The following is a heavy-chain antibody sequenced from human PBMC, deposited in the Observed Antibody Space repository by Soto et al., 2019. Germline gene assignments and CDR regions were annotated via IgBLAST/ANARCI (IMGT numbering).Heavy chain of an antibody. CDR2: ISGSGGST. D-gene: IGHD5-12*01. CDR1: GFTFSSYA. J-gene: IGHJ4*02. CDR3: AGGRWLRLVDY. V-gene: IGHV3-23*01. Sequence: GGSLRLSCAASGFTFSSYAMSWVRQAPGKGLEWVSAISGSGGSTYYADSVKGRFTISRDNSKNTLYLQMNSLRAEDTAVYYGAGGRWLRLVDYWGQGTLVTVSS.